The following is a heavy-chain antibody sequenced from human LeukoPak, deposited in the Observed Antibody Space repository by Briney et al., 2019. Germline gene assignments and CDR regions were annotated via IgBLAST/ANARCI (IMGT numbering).Heavy chain of an antibody. D-gene: IGHD3-10*01. Sequence: ASVKVSCKASGYTFTGYYMHWVRQAPGQGLEWMGWINPNSGGTNYAQKFQGRVTMTRDTSISTAYMELSRLRSDDTAVYYCARVQMVRESDYGMDVWGQGTTVTVSS. CDR1: GYTFTGYY. CDR2: INPNSGGT. J-gene: IGHJ6*02. V-gene: IGHV1-2*02. CDR3: ARVQMVRESDYGMDV.